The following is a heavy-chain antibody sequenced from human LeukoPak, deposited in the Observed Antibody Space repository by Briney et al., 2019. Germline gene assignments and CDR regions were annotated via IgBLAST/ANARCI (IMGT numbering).Heavy chain of an antibody. D-gene: IGHD2-2*02. CDR2: IKQDGSEK. V-gene: IGHV3-7*01. CDR3: AKDRSLGYCSSSSCYRNFMDV. CDR1: GFTFSSYW. Sequence: GGSLRLSCAASGFTFSSYWMSWVRQAPGKGLEWVANIKQDGSEKYYVDSVKGRFTISRDNAKNSLYLQMNSLRAEDTAVYYCAKDRSLGYCSSSSCYRNFMDVWGKGTTVTVSS. J-gene: IGHJ6*03.